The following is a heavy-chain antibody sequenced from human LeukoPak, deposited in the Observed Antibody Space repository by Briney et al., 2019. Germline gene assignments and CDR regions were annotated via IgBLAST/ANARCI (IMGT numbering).Heavy chain of an antibody. CDR2: INEDGSIT. V-gene: IGHV3-74*01. D-gene: IGHD6-13*01. Sequence: GGSLRLSCAVSGFTFRTYWMHWVRQVPGEGLVWVSRINEDGSITNYADSVKGRFSISRDNAKNTLYLQMNSLRAEDTAVYYCANIAAAGSFDNWGQGTLVTVSS. J-gene: IGHJ4*02. CDR3: ANIAAAGSFDN. CDR1: GFTFRTYW.